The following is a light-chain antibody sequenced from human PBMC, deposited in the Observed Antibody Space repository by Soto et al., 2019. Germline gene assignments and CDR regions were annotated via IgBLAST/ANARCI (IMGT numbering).Light chain of an antibody. J-gene: IGKJ5*01. V-gene: IGKV1-39*01. CDR2: AAS. CDR3: QQSYSTPLVT. Sequence: DIQMTQSPSSLSASVGDRVTITCRASQSISNYLNWYQQKPGKVPKLLIYAASSLQSGVPSRFSGSGYGTDFTLTISILQPEDFASYYCQQSYSTPLVTFGQGTRLEIK. CDR1: QSISNY.